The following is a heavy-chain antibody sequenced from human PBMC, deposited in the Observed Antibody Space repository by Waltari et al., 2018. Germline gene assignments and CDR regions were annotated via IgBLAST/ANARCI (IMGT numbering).Heavy chain of an antibody. J-gene: IGHJ3*02. CDR3: ALLYYYDSSGDAFDI. V-gene: IGHV1-2*02. CDR2: INHNSGGT. CDR1: GYTFTGYY. D-gene: IGHD3-22*01. Sequence: QVQLVQSGAEVKKPGASVKVSCKASGYTFTGYYMHWVRQAPGQGLEWMGGINHNSGGTNYAQKFQGRVTRTRDTSISTAYMELSRLRSDDTAVYYCALLYYYDSSGDAFDIWGQGTMVTVSS.